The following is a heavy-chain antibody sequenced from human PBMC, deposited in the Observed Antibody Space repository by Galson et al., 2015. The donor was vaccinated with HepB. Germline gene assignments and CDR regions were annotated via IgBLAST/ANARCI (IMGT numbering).Heavy chain of an antibody. V-gene: IGHV3-33*01. J-gene: IGHJ3*01. CDR2: IWYDGSNR. Sequence: SLRLSCAASGFPFSSYGMHWVRQAPGKGLEWVAAIWYDGSNRYHADSVKGRFTISRDNSENTLYLQMSSLRAEDTALYSCARDLSGSGGAFDFWGQGTMVIVSS. CDR1: GFPFSSYG. CDR3: ARDLSGSGGAFDF. D-gene: IGHD2-15*01.